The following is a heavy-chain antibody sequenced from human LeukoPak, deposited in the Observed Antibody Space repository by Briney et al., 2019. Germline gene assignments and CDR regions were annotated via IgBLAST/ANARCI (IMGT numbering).Heavy chain of an antibody. CDR3: ARVPPTYGGDNEPY. D-gene: IGHD4-23*01. V-gene: IGHV4-34*01. Sequence: PSETLSLTCAVYGGSFSGYYWSWIRQPPGKGLEWIGEINHSGSTNYNPSLKSGVTISVDTSKNQFSLKLSSVTAADTAVYYCARVPPTYGGDNEPYWGQGTLVTVSS. J-gene: IGHJ4*02. CDR1: GGSFSGYY. CDR2: INHSGST.